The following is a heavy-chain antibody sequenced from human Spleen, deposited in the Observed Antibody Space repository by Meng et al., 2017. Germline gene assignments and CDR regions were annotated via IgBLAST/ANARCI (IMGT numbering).Heavy chain of an antibody. Sequence: QVLLVQYGGEVQNPCASVEVSCKPSGYTFPDYWLHWVRRAPGQGLEWMGRINPKSGDTHYAQRFQGRVTMTGDTSISTAYMELSGLRSDDTAMYYCARDEDISAAGKLFGDYWGQGTLVTVSS. CDR2: INPKSGDT. CDR3: ARDEDISAAGKLFGDY. V-gene: IGHV1-2*06. D-gene: IGHD6-13*01. J-gene: IGHJ4*02. CDR1: GYTFPDYW.